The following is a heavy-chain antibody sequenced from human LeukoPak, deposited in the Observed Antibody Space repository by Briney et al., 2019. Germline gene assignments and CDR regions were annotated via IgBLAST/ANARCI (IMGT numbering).Heavy chain of an antibody. CDR2: LHSDGSNT. D-gene: IGHD6-13*01. V-gene: IGHV3-74*01. CDR1: GFTFSSYA. CDR3: ARLSGYSSIDY. J-gene: IGHJ4*02. Sequence: PGGSLRLSCAASGFTFSSYAMHWVRQAPGKGLVWVSRLHSDGSNTTYADSVKGRFTISRDNAKNTLYLQMNSLRAEDTAVYYCARLSGYSSIDYWGQGALVTVSS.